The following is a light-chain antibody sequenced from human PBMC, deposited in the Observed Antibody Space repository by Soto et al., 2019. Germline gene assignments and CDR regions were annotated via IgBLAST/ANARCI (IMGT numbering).Light chain of an antibody. CDR1: QSVDND. CDR3: QQYNNWPLT. J-gene: IGKJ4*01. CDR2: DAS. V-gene: IGKV3D-15*01. Sequence: EIVMTQSPATLSVSPGDRATLSYRASQSVDNDLAWYQQKPGQPPRLLIYDASTRATGIPARFSGSQSGTEFTLTISSLLSEDFAVYFCQQYNNWPLTFGGGTKVETK.